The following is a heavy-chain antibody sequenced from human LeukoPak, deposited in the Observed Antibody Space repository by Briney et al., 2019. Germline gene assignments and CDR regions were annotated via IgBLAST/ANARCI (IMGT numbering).Heavy chain of an antibody. D-gene: IGHD3-10*01. CDR2: INPNSGGT. V-gene: IGHV1-2*02. CDR1: GYTFTGYY. Sequence: ASVKVSCTASGYTFTGYYMHWVRQAPGQGLEWMGWINPNSGGTNYAQKVQGRVTMTRDTSISTAYMELSRLRSDDTAVYYCAREEVRGVTLIDYWGQGTLVTVSS. J-gene: IGHJ4*02. CDR3: AREEVRGVTLIDY.